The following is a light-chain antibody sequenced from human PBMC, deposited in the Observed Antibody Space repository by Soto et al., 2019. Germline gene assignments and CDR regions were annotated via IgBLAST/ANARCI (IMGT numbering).Light chain of an antibody. CDR2: EES. CDR1: QAITNN. Sequence: DIHLTQSPSSLSASVGDRVTITCRASQAITNNLAWYQQKPGNPPRLLIYEESTLHSGVPSRFSGRKVGTQFILTIDSLQPEDFATYYCQKGNSLPPFTFGPG. J-gene: IGKJ3*01. CDR3: QKGNSLPPFT. V-gene: IGKV1-9*01.